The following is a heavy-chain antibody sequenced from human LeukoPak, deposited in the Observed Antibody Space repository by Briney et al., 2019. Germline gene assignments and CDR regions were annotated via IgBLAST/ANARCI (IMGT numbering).Heavy chain of an antibody. J-gene: IGHJ4*02. CDR1: GGSISSYY. CDR3: ARGETTVTSNFDY. CDR2: IYYSGST. V-gene: IGHV4-59*08. D-gene: IGHD4-11*01. Sequence: SETLSLTCTVSGGSISSYYWSRIRQPPGKGLEWIGYIYYSGSTNYNPSLKSRVTISVDTSKNQFSLKLSPVTAADTAVYYCARGETTVTSNFDYWGQGTLVTVSS.